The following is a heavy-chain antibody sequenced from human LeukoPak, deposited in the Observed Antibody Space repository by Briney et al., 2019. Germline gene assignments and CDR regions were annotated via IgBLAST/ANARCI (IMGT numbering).Heavy chain of an antibody. CDR1: GVSVSSGSYY. CDR2: IYYSGST. D-gene: IGHD5-18*01. V-gene: IGHV4-61*01. Sequence: SETLSLTCTVSGVSVSSGSYYWSWIRQPPGKGLEWIGYIYYSGSTNYNPSLKSRVTISVDTSKNQFSLKLSSVTAADTAVYYCARGDTAMVTGFDYWGQGTLVTVSS. J-gene: IGHJ4*02. CDR3: ARGDTAMVTGFDY.